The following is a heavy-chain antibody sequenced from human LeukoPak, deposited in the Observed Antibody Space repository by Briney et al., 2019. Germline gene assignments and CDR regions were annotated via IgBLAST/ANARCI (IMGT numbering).Heavy chain of an antibody. J-gene: IGHJ6*02. CDR1: GFTFSSYA. CDR3: AKDGLRYSSGWFGGSTYYYGMDV. Sequence: PGGFLRLSCAASGFTFSSYAMSWVRQAPGKGLEWVSAISGSGGSTYYADSVKGRFTISRDNSKNTLYLQMNSLRAEDTAVYYCAKDGLRYSSGWFGGSTYYYGMDVWGQGTTVTVSS. CDR2: ISGSGGST. V-gene: IGHV3-23*01. D-gene: IGHD6-19*01.